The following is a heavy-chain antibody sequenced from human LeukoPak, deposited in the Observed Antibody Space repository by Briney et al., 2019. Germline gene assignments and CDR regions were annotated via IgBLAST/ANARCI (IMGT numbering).Heavy chain of an antibody. Sequence: SETLSLTCTVSGGSISSSSYYWGWIRQPPGKGLEWIGSIYYSGSTYYNPSLKSRVTISVDTSKNQFSLKRSSVTAADTAVYYCARRPVPQLSLWLEGMDVWGQGTTVTVSS. J-gene: IGHJ6*02. CDR1: GGSISSSSYY. CDR3: ARRPVPQLSLWLEGMDV. CDR2: IYYSGST. V-gene: IGHV4-39*01. D-gene: IGHD3-10*01.